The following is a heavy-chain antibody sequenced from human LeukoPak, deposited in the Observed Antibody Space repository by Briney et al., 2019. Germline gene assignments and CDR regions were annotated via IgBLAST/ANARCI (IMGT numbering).Heavy chain of an antibody. V-gene: IGHV4-61*01. CDR1: GGPVSSGSYY. CDR2: IYYSGST. Sequence: KPAETLSLTCTVPGGPVSSGSYYWSWIRQPRGKGLEQPGYIYYSGSTNYNPSLKSRVTISVDTSKNQFSLKLSSVTAADTAVYYSARGAGDYVVDWGQGTLVTVSS. CDR3: ARGAGDYVVD. D-gene: IGHD4-17*01. J-gene: IGHJ4*02.